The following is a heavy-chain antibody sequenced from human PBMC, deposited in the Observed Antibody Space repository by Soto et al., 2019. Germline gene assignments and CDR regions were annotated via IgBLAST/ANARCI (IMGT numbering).Heavy chain of an antibody. CDR3: AREVGVQLEFDF. CDR2: ISSSGSTI. Sequence: PGGSLRLSCAASGFTFSSYEMNWVRQAPGKGLEWVSYISSSGSTIYYADSVKGRFTISRDNAKNSLYLQMNSLRAEDTAVYYCAREVGVQLEFDFWGQGTQVTVSS. D-gene: IGHD1-1*01. CDR1: GFTFSSYE. V-gene: IGHV3-48*03. J-gene: IGHJ4*02.